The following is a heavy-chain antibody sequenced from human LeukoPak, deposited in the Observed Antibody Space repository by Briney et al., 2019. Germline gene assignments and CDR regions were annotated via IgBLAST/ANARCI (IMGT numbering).Heavy chain of an antibody. V-gene: IGHV4-4*09. CDR2: IYTSGST. CDR3: AASDGGVGATLFDY. CDR1: GGSISSYY. J-gene: IGHJ4*02. Sequence: PSDTLSLTCTVSGGSISSYYWRWTRHPPGKALEWIGYIYTSGSTNYNPSLKSRVTISVDTSKNQFSLKLSSVTAADTAVYYCAASDGGVGATLFDYWGQGTLVTVSS. D-gene: IGHD1-26*01.